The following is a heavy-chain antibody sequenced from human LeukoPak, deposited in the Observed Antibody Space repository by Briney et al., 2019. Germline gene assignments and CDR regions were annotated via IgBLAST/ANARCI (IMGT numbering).Heavy chain of an antibody. Sequence: GGSLRLSCAASGFTFSSYAMSWVRQAPGKGLEWVSAISGSGGSTYYADSVKGRFTISRDGSKNTLYLLMDNLRVEDTAIYYCAKDHSSAWHYYYYGMDVWGHGTTVTVFS. CDR2: ISGSGGST. D-gene: IGHD6-25*01. CDR1: GFTFSSYA. CDR3: AKDHSSAWHYYYYGMDV. J-gene: IGHJ6*02. V-gene: IGHV3-23*01.